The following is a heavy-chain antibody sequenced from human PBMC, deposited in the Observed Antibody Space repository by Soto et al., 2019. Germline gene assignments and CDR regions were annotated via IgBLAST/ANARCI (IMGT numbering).Heavy chain of an antibody. J-gene: IGHJ1*01. D-gene: IGHD6-19*01. Sequence: SETLSLTCAVYGGSFSGYYWSWIRQPPGKGLEWIGEINHSGSTNYNPSLKSRVTISVDTSKNQFSLKLSSVTAADTAVYYCARGRGQWLVLRHWGQGTLVTVSS. CDR1: GGSFSGYY. V-gene: IGHV4-34*01. CDR3: ARGRGQWLVLRH. CDR2: INHSGST.